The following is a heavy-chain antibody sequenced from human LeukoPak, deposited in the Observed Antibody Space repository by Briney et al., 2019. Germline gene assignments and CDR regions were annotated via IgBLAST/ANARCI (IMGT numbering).Heavy chain of an antibody. CDR2: IYYSGNT. V-gene: IGHV4-39*02. CDR1: GDSIGSSSYY. CDR3: AREAELDYGSGTNWFDP. Sequence: PSETLSLTCTVSGDSIGSSSYYWGWIRQPPGKGLEWIGSIYYSGNTYYNPSLKSRVTISVDTSKNEFSLKLSSVTAADTAVYYCAREAELDYGSGTNWFDPWGQGTLVTVSS. J-gene: IGHJ5*02. D-gene: IGHD3-10*01.